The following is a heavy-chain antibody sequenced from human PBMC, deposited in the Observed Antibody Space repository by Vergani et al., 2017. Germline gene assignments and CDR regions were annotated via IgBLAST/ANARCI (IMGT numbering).Heavy chain of an antibody. D-gene: IGHD1-1*01. CDR1: GFTFSSYA. CDR3: ARDLSWNYFDY. V-gene: IGHV3-30*04. J-gene: IGHJ4*02. CDR2: ISYDGSNK. Sequence: QVQLVESGGGVVQPGRSLRLSCAASGFTFSSYAMHWVRQAPGKGLEWVAVISYDGSNKYYADSVKGRFTISRDNSKNTLYLQMNSLRAEDTAVYYCARDLSWNYFDYWGQGTLVTVSS.